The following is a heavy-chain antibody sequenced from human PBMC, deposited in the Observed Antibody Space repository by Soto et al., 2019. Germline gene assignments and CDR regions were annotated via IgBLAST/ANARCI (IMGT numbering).Heavy chain of an antibody. V-gene: IGHV1-46*03. CDR3: ARVAAAGSKSIDAFDI. D-gene: IGHD6-13*01. J-gene: IGHJ3*02. Sequence: ASVKVSCKASGYTFTSYYMHWVRQAPGQGLEWMGIINPSGGSTSYAQKFQGRVTMTRDTSTSTVYMGLSSLRSEDTAVYYCARVAAAGSKSIDAFDIWGQGTMVTVSS. CDR2: INPSGGST. CDR1: GYTFTSYY.